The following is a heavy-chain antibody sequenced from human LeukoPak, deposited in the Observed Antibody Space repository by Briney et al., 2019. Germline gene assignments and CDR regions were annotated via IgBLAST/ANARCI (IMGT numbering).Heavy chain of an antibody. CDR1: GYTFTSYD. D-gene: IGHD6-19*01. CDR2: MNPNSGNT. CDR3: ATVRVAGSGWHTGYYYGMDV. V-gene: IGHV1-8*01. Sequence: ASVKVSCKASGYTFTSYDTNWVRQATGQGLEWMGWMNPNSGNTGYAQKFQGRVTMTRNTSISTAYMELSSLRSEDTAVYYCATVRVAGSGWHTGYYYGMDVWGQGTTVTVSS. J-gene: IGHJ6*02.